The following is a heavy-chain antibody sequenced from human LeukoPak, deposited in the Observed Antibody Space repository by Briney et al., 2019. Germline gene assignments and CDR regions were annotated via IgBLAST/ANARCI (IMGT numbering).Heavy chain of an antibody. Sequence: PGGSLRLSCAASGFTFSGYGMHWVRQAPGKGLEWVAVIWYDGSNKYYADSVKGRFTISRDNSKNTLYLQMNSLKAEDTAVYYCARVGESGYFDSWGQGTPVIVSS. D-gene: IGHD3-3*01. CDR3: ARVGESGYFDS. CDR2: IWYDGSNK. J-gene: IGHJ4*02. V-gene: IGHV3-33*01. CDR1: GFTFSGYG.